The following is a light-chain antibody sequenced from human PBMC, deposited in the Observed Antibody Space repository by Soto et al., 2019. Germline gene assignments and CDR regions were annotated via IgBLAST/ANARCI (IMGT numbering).Light chain of an antibody. J-gene: IGKJ1*01. CDR2: DAS. CDR1: QSVSYY. V-gene: IGKV3-15*01. CDR3: QQNKDWPGT. Sequence: EIFMTQSPATLSVSPVEIDTFSFRASQSVSYYLAWYQQKPGQAPRLLIYDASTRATGIPVRFSGSGSGTEFTLTISSLQSEDFGVYYCQQNKDWPGTFGQGTKVDIK.